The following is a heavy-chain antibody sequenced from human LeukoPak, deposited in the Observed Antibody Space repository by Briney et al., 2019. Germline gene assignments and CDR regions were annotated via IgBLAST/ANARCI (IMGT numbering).Heavy chain of an antibody. J-gene: IGHJ4*02. V-gene: IGHV3-33*01. CDR1: GFTFSSYG. Sequence: PGGFLRLSCAASGFTFSSYGMHWVRQAPGKGLEWVAVIWYDGSNKYYADSVKGRFTISRDNSKNTLYLQMNSLRAEDTAVYYCARDAGGAGYSYFDNWGQGTLVTVSS. CDR3: ARDAGGAGYSYFDN. D-gene: IGHD5-18*01. CDR2: IWYDGSNK.